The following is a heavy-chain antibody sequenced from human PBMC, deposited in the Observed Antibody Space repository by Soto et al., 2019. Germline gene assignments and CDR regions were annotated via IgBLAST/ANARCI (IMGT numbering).Heavy chain of an antibody. CDR2: MHYSGST. J-gene: IGHJ4*02. Sequence: SETLSLTCTVSGGSVTSTSYYWSWIRQPPGKGLEWIGYMHYSGSTNYNPSLKSRVTISVDTSKNQFSLKLSSVTAADTAVYYCARAWEYLYFDYWGQGTLVTVSS. CDR1: GGSVTSTSYY. V-gene: IGHV4-61*01. D-gene: IGHD1-26*01. CDR3: ARAWEYLYFDY.